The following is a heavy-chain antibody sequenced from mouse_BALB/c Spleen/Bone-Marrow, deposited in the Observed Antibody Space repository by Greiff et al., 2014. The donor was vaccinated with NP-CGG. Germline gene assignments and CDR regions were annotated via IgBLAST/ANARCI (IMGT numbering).Heavy chain of an antibody. CDR1: GYTFTSYW. Sequence: QVQLQQPGAELARPGASVKLSCKASGYTFTSYWMQWVKQRPGQGLEWIGAIYPGDGDTRYAQKFKGKATLTADKSSSTAYMQLSGLASEDSAVYYCAKEGRGAYWGQGTLVTVSA. V-gene: IGHV1-87*01. D-gene: IGHD3-3*01. CDR3: AKEGRGAY. J-gene: IGHJ3*01. CDR2: IYPGDGDT.